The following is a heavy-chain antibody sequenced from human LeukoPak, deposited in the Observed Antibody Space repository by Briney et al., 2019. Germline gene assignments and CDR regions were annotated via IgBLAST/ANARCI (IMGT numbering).Heavy chain of an antibody. CDR1: GGTSSSYG. V-gene: IGHV1-69*13. CDR3: AKGGLPYYYFDY. Sequence: SVKVSCKAYGGTSSSYGITWVRQAPGQGLEWMGGIIPIFGTANSAQRFQGRVTLTADESTSTAYMDLSSLRSEDTAMYYCAKGGLPYYYFDYWGQGTLVTVSS. CDR2: IIPIFGTA. D-gene: IGHD3-16*01. J-gene: IGHJ4*02.